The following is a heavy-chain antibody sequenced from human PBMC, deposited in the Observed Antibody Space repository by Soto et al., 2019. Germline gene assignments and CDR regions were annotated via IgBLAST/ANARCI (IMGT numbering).Heavy chain of an antibody. CDR3: ARDARFCGSGPCRIYFGMDV. J-gene: IGHJ6*02. CDR1: GYTFSDYY. CDR2: IKPSSGKT. Sequence: QAQLVQSGAEVKKPGASVQVSCRASGYTFSDYYIHWLRQAPGQGLEWLGWIKPSSGKTDSAQKFQGRVTMTRDTSSSTAYMELDSLTSDDTAVYYCARDARFCGSGPCRIYFGMDVWGQGTTVNVSS. D-gene: IGHD2-21*01. V-gene: IGHV1-2*02.